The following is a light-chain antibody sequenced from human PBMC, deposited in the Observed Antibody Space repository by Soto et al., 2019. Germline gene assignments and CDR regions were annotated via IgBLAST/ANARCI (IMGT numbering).Light chain of an antibody. J-gene: IGKJ4*01. CDR2: AAS. CDR3: QQYYSYLLT. CDR1: QGISSY. Sequence: AIRMTQSPSSLSASTGDRVTITCRASQGISSYLAWYQQKPGQAPQLLIYAASTLQSGVPSRFSGSGSGTDFTLTISCLQSEDFETYYCQQYYSYLLTFGGGTKVEIK. V-gene: IGKV1-8*01.